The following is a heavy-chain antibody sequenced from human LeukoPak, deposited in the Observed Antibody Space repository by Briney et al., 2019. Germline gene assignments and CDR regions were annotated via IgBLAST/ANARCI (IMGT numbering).Heavy chain of an antibody. CDR2: IGASNGYT. V-gene: IGHV1-18*01. Sequence: GASVKVSCKASGYTFTSHGFSWVRQAPGQGLEWLGWIGASNGYTNYAQRVQGRVTLTTDTSTSTAYMELRGLRSDDTAVYYCARDQPSCSGPSCYTYYYYGMDVWGQGTTVTVSS. CDR1: GYTFTSHG. D-gene: IGHD2-2*02. CDR3: ARDQPSCSGPSCYTYYYYGMDV. J-gene: IGHJ6*02.